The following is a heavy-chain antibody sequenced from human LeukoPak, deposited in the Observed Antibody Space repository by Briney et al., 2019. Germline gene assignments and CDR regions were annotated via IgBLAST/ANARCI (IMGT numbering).Heavy chain of an antibody. CDR3: GKERNARGALDY. V-gene: IGHV3-23*01. D-gene: IGHD2-2*01. CDR1: GFTFRSYC. CDR2: IGLSGGQN. J-gene: IGHJ4*02. Sequence: GGTLSLSCAVSGFTFRSYCMNWVRQPPGKGLEWVSDIGLSGGQNFYADFVKGRFTTSRDNSKNTLSLAMNNLRAEDTAVYYGGKERNARGALDYWGRGNLVTVSS.